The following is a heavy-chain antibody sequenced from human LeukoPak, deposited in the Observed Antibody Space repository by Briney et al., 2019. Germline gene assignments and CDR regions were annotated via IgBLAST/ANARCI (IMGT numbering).Heavy chain of an antibody. J-gene: IGHJ4*02. D-gene: IGHD1-14*01. CDR2: INHSGST. CDR1: GFTFSSYG. V-gene: IGHV4-34*01. CDR3: ARGGMRDPLDY. Sequence: GSLRLSCAASGFTFSSYGMSWVRQAPGKGLEWIGEINHSGSTNYNPSLKSRVTISVDTSKNQFSLKLSSVTAADTAVYYCARGGMRDPLDYWGQGTLVTVSS.